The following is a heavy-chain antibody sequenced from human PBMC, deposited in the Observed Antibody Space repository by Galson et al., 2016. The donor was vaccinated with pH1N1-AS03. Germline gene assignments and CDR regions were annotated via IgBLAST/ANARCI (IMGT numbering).Heavy chain of an antibody. V-gene: IGHV3-74*01. CDR2: INPDASST. Sequence: LRLSCAAPGFPFSTYWMHWVRQAPGKGLEWVSRINPDASSTNYAESVKGRFTISRDNAKNTVYLQINSLRAEDTAVYYCVRDRELVRWGQGTLVTVSS. CDR1: GFPFSTYW. D-gene: IGHD1-26*01. J-gene: IGHJ5*02. CDR3: VRDRELVR.